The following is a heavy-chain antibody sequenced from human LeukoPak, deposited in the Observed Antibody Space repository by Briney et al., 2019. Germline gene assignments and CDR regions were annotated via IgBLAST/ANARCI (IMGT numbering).Heavy chain of an antibody. D-gene: IGHD6-19*01. J-gene: IGHJ4*02. CDR2: ISYDGSNK. V-gene: IGHV3-30*18. CDR1: GFTFSSYG. Sequence: GGSLRLSCAASGFTFSSYGMHWVRQAPGKGLEWVAVISYDGSNKYYADSVKGRFTISRDNSKNTLYLQMNSLRAEDTAVYYCAKAGIAVAGRSPSGYWGQGTLVTVSS. CDR3: AKAGIAVAGRSPSGY.